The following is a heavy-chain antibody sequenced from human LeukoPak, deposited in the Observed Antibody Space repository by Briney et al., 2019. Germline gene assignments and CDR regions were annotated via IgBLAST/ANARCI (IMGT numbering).Heavy chain of an antibody. CDR1: AFTFSDYS. CDR2: ISGRSSTI. V-gene: IGHV3-48*01. Sequence: GGSLRLSCAASAFTFSDYSMNWVRQAPGKGLEWISYISGRSSTIYYADSVGGRFTISRDNAKNSMYLQMNSLRAEDTAVYYCARDRLTSGSYFFDYWGQGTLVTVSS. D-gene: IGHD1-26*01. CDR3: ARDRLTSGSYFFDY. J-gene: IGHJ4*02.